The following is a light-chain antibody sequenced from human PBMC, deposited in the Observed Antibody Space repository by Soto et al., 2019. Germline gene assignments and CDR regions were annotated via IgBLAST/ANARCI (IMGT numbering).Light chain of an antibody. Sequence: EIVLTQSPATLSLSPGERATLSCRASQSVSSYLAWYQQKPGQAPRLLIYDASNRASGIPARFSGSGSGTDCTLTISSLEPEDFAVYYCQQRTNWPVTFGQGTRVDIK. V-gene: IGKV3-11*01. J-gene: IGKJ1*01. CDR3: QQRTNWPVT. CDR2: DAS. CDR1: QSVSSY.